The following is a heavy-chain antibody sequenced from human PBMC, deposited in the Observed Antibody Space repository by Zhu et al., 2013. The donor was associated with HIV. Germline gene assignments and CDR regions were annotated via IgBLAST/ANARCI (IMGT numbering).Heavy chain of an antibody. CDR1: GFTFSSYS. CDR3: ARSIVAGDDY. J-gene: IGHJ4*02. V-gene: IGHV3-21*01. Sequence: EVQLVESGGGLVKPGGSLTLSCAASGFTFSSYSMNWVRQAPGKGLEWVSSISGSRNYIHYADSVRGRFTISRDNAKNSLYLQMNSLRAEDTAVYYCARSIVAGDDYWGQGNPGHRLL. CDR2: ISGSRNYI. D-gene: IGHD6-19*01.